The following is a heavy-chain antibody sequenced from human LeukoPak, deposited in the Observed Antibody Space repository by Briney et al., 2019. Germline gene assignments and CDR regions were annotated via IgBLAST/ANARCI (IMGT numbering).Heavy chain of an antibody. D-gene: IGHD5-18*01. CDR1: GFIFDDYG. Sequence: GGSLRLSCAASGFIFDDYGMSWVRQAPGKGLEWVSGITWNGDSTSYADSVKGRFTISRDNAKNYVYLQMKNLRAEDTALYFCATRGYAGPSDFWGRGTLVTVSS. J-gene: IGHJ4*02. CDR3: ATRGYAGPSDF. CDR2: ITWNGDST. V-gene: IGHV3-20*04.